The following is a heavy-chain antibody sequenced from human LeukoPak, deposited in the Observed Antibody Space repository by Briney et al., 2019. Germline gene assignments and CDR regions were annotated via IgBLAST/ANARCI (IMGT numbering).Heavy chain of an antibody. CDR3: GRDTSGYVGDP. Sequence: GGSLRLSCGTSGFTFSSYGLHWVRQAPGKGLEWVAVIWYDGSNKYYADSVKGRFTISRDNSKNTLYLQMNSLRAEDTAVYYCGRDTSGYVGDPWGQGTLVTVSS. CDR1: GFTFSSYG. V-gene: IGHV3-33*01. D-gene: IGHD5-12*01. J-gene: IGHJ5*02. CDR2: IWYDGSNK.